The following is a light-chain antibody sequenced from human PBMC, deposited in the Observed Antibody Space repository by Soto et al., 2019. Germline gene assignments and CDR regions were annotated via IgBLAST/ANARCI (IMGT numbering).Light chain of an antibody. J-gene: IGKJ1*01. CDR1: QSVSSNY. Sequence: EVVLTQSPGTLSLSPGERATLSCRASQSVSSNYLAWYQQKPGQAPRLIIYGASSRATGIPDRFSGSGSGNDGNLNISRMEPEDGAVYYGQPLVRSLWTVGHGTKVDIK. CDR2: GAS. CDR3: QPLVRSLWT. V-gene: IGKV3-20*01.